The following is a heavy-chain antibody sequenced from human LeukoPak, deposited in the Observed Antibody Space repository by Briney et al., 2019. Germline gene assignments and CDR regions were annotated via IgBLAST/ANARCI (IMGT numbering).Heavy chain of an antibody. V-gene: IGHV3-7*01. Sequence: PGGSLRLSCVASGFTFSSYWMSWVRQAPGKGLEWVANIKQDGSEKYYVDSVKGRFTISRDNAKNSLYLQMNSLRAEDTTVYYCARDSYDSSGYSKFWGQGTLVTVSS. D-gene: IGHD3-22*01. J-gene: IGHJ4*02. CDR2: IKQDGSEK. CDR3: ARDSYDSSGYSKF. CDR1: GFTFSSYW.